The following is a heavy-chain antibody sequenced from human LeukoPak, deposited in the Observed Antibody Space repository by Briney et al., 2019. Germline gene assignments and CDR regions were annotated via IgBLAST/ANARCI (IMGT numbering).Heavy chain of an antibody. CDR3: ARGGLNFDAFDI. CDR1: GFTFSSYS. Sequence: PGGSLRLSCAASGFTFSSYSMNWVRQAPGKGLEWVSSIGSRSAYTYYADSVKGRFTISRDNTKNSLYLQMNSLRAGGTAVYYCARGGLNFDAFDIWGQGTMVTVSS. CDR2: IGSRSAYT. J-gene: IGHJ3*02. D-gene: IGHD1-7*01. V-gene: IGHV3-21*01.